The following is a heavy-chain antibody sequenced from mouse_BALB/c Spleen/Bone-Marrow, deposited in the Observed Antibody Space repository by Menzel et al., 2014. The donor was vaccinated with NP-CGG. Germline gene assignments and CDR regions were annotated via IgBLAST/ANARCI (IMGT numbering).Heavy chain of an antibody. Sequence: VQVVESGAELVKPGASVKLSCKASGYTFNSYYMYWVKERPGQGLEWIGEINASNGDTNFNEKFKSKATMTVDKSSSTAYMQLSSLTSEDSAVYYCTREGAYWGQGTLVTVSA. CDR2: INASNGDT. V-gene: IGHV1S81*02. J-gene: IGHJ3*01. CDR3: TREGAY. CDR1: GYTFNSYY.